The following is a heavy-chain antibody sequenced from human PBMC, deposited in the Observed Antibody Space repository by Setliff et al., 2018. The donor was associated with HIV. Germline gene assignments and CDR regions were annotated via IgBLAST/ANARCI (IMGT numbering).Heavy chain of an antibody. CDR1: GFTFSNAW. J-gene: IGHJ3*02. CDR2: ISDTGDNT. D-gene: IGHD1-20*01. Sequence: GGSLRLSCAASGFTFSNAWMSWVRQAPGLGLEWVSSISDTGDNTYSANSVKGRFTISRDNAKNSVYLQMNSLRVEDTAVYYCAKDRTYMAFDIWGQGTMVTVSS. V-gene: IGHV3-23*01. CDR3: AKDRTYMAFDI.